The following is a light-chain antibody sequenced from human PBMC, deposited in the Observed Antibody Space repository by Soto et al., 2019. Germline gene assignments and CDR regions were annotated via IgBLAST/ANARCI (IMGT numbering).Light chain of an antibody. CDR1: QSLTHSSGYNY. Sequence: EIVLTQSPLSLSVSPGEPASISCRSSQSLTHSSGYNYLDWYLLKPGQPPQLLIYLGSNRGSGVPDRFSASGSGTDFTLTISRVETEDAGFYFCMQPVQTLITFGQGTRLEIQ. CDR3: MQPVQTLIT. J-gene: IGKJ5*01. CDR2: LGS. V-gene: IGKV2-28*01.